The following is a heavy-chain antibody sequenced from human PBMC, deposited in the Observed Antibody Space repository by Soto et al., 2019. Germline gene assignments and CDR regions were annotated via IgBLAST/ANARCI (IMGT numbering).Heavy chain of an antibody. V-gene: IGHV3-21*04. CDR3: AKERGVVPAAMHAFDI. J-gene: IGHJ3*02. D-gene: IGHD2-2*01. Sequence: PGGSLRLSCAASEFTFSSYTMNWVRLAPGKGLEWVSSISSAGTYIYYADSVKGRFTISRDNSKNTLYLQMNSLRAEDTAVYYCAKERGVVPAAMHAFDIWGQGTMVTVSS. CDR1: EFTFSSYT. CDR2: ISSAGTYI.